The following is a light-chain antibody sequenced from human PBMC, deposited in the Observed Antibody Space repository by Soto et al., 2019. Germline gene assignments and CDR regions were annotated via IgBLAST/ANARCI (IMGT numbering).Light chain of an antibody. CDR2: WAS. Sequence: DIVMTQSPASLAVSLCERATINFKSSHNILHTSNAKNYLAWYQQKPGQPPKLLIYWASNRESGVPDRFSGSGSGTDFTLTISSLQAEDVAVYYCQQYYSTPRTFGQGTKVDIK. V-gene: IGKV4-1*01. CDR3: QQYYSTPRT. CDR1: HNILHTSNAKNY. J-gene: IGKJ1*01.